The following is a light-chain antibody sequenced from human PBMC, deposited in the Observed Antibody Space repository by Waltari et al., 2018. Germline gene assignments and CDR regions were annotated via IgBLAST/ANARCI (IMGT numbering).Light chain of an antibody. J-gene: IGKJ1*01. CDR2: GAS. CDR1: QSVTN. Sequence: EIVMTQSPATLSVSPGETATLFCRARQSVTNLAWYQQSPGQAPRLLIYGASTRATGVPARFSGSGSGTEFTLIISSLQSEDFAVYYCQQYHYWPVTFGQGTKVDVK. V-gene: IGKV3-15*01. CDR3: QQYHYWPVT.